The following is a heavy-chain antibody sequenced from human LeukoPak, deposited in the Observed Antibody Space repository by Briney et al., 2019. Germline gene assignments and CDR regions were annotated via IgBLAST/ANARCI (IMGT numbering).Heavy chain of an antibody. D-gene: IGHD3-10*01. J-gene: IGHJ4*02. V-gene: IGHV3-33*01. Sequence: GGSLRLSCAASGFTFSSYGMHWVRQAPGKGLEWVAVIWYDGSNKYYADSVKGRFTISRDNSKNTLYLQMNSLRAEDTAVYYCARGGFGESSIDYWGQGTLVTVSS. CDR1: GFTFSSYG. CDR2: IWYDGSNK. CDR3: ARGGFGESSIDY.